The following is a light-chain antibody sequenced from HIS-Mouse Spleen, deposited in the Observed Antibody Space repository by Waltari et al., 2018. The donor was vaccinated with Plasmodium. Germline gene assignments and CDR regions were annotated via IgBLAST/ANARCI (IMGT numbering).Light chain of an antibody. J-gene: IGLJ3*02. CDR2: GKN. Sequence: SSELTQDPAVSVALGQTVRITCQGDSLSSYYAIWYQQKPGQAPVLVIYGKNNRPSGIPDRFSGSSSGNTASLTITGAQAEDEADYYCNSRDSSGNHQVFGGGTKLTVL. V-gene: IGLV3-19*01. CDR3: NSRDSSGNHQV. CDR1: SLSSYY.